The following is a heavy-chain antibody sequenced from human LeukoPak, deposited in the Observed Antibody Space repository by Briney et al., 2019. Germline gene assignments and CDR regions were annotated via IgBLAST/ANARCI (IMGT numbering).Heavy chain of an antibody. D-gene: IGHD5-18*01. V-gene: IGHV3-48*03. J-gene: IGHJ4*02. CDR3: ARGVYRYSYGSIDY. CDR1: GFTFSSYE. CDR2: ISSSGSTI. Sequence: PGGSLRLSCAASGFTFSSYEMNWVRQAPGKGLEWVSYISSSGSTIYYADSVKGRFTISRDNAKNTLYLQMNSLRAEDTAVYYCARGVYRYSYGSIDYWGQGTLVTVSS.